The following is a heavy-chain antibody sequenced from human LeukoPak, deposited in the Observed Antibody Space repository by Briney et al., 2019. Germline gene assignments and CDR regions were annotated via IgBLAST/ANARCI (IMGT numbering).Heavy chain of an antibody. Sequence: ASVKVSCKASGYTFTSYYMHWVRQAPGQGLEWMGIINPSVGSTNYAQKFQGGVTMTRDTSTSTVYMELSSLRSEDTAVYYCARDVPFPHDFWSGYSIDYWGQGTLVTVSS. CDR2: INPSVGST. D-gene: IGHD3-3*01. V-gene: IGHV1-46*01. J-gene: IGHJ4*02. CDR3: ARDVPFPHDFWSGYSIDY. CDR1: GYTFTSYY.